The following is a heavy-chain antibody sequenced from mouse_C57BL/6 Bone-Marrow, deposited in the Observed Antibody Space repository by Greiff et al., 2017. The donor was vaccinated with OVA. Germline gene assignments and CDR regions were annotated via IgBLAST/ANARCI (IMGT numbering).Heavy chain of an antibody. V-gene: IGHV3-8*01. J-gene: IGHJ4*01. D-gene: IGHD2-3*01. CDR2: ISYSGST. CDR1: GYSITSDY. Sequence: EVMLVESGPGLAKPSQTLSLTCSVTGYSITSDYWNWIRKFPGNKLEYMGYISYSGSTYYNPSLKSRISITRDTSKNQYYLQLNSVTTEDTATYYCARTRYDGYPYYAMDYWGQGTSVTVSS. CDR3: ARTRYDGYPYYAMDY.